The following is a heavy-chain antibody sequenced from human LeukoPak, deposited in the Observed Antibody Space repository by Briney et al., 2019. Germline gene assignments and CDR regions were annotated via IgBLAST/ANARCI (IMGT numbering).Heavy chain of an antibody. CDR1: GYIFTDYY. CDR2: INPNSGGT. CDR3: ARSRGRITMVRGVNMGVWWFDS. Sequence: GASVKVSCKASGYIFTDYYMHWVRQAPGQGLEWMGWINPNSGGTNYAQKFQGRVTMTRDTSISTAYMELSRLISDDTAFYYCARSRGRITMVRGVNMGVWWFDSWGQGTLVSVSS. D-gene: IGHD3-10*01. V-gene: IGHV1-2*02. J-gene: IGHJ5*01.